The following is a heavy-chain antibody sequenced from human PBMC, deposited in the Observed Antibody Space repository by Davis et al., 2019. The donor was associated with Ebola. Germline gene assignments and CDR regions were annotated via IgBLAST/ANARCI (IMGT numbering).Heavy chain of an antibody. Sequence: MPSETLSLTCTVSGGSIRSYYWSWIRQPPGKGLEWIGYIYYTGSTDYNPSLKSRVTISVDTSRNQFSLKMRSVTAADTAVYYCVRDPALVVTGGGWFFGLWGRGTLVTVSS. CDR1: GGSIRSYY. D-gene: IGHD2-21*02. CDR3: VRDPALVVTGGGWFFGL. CDR2: IYYTGST. J-gene: IGHJ2*01. V-gene: IGHV4-59*01.